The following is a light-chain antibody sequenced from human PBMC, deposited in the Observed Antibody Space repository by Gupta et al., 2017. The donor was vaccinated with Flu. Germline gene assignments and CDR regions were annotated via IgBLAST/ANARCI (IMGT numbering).Light chain of an antibody. CDR3: QSFDSSLSAWV. CDR2: SNS. Sequence: SVLTPPPSVSGAPGQRVSISCTGDSSNIGAGYDVHWYRQLPGAAPQLLIDSNSNRPSGVPDRFSGAKSGTSGSLAITGLQTDDEADYYCQSFDSSLSAWVFGGGTKLTVL. CDR1: SSNIGAGYD. J-gene: IGLJ3*02. V-gene: IGLV1-40*01.